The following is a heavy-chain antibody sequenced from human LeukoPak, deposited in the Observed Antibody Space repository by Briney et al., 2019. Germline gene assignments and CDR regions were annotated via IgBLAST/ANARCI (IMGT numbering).Heavy chain of an antibody. Sequence: SGTLALTCAVYGGSFSGYYWSWIRQPPGKGLEWIGEINHSGSTNYNPSLKSRVTISVDTSKNQFSLKLSSVTAADTAVYYCARVRSSRSSGYSYWGQGTLVTVSS. CDR2: INHSGST. CDR1: GGSFSGYY. D-gene: IGHD3-22*01. J-gene: IGHJ4*02. CDR3: ARVRSSRSSGYSY. V-gene: IGHV4-34*01.